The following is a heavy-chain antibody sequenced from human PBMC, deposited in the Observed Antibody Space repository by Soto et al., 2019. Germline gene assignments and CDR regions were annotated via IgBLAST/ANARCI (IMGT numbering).Heavy chain of an antibody. J-gene: IGHJ4*02. CDR1: GGTFSSYA. CDR3: ARLSYSSGRLAY. CDR2: ISAYNGNT. D-gene: IGHD6-19*01. V-gene: IGHV1-18*01. Sequence: AAVKVSCKASGGTFSSYAISWVRQAPGQGLEWMGWISAYNGNTNYAQKLQGRVTMTTDTSTSTAYMELRSLRSDDTAVYYCARLSYSSGRLAYWGLGSQVAVS.